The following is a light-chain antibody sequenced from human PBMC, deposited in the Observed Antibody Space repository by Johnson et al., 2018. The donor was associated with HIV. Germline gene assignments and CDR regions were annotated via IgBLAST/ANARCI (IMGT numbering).Light chain of an antibody. CDR2: DNN. CDR3: GIWDSSLRAYF. J-gene: IGLJ1*01. CDR1: SSNIGNNY. Sequence: QSVLTQPPSVSAAPGQKVTISCSGSSSNIGNNYVSWYQQLPGTAPKLLIYDNNKRPSGIPDRFSGSKYGTSATLGITGLQNGDEADYYCGIWDSSLRAYFCGTGTKVSGL. V-gene: IGLV1-51*01.